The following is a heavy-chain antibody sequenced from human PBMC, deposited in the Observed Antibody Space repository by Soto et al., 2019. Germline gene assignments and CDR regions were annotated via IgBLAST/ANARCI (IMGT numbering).Heavy chain of an antibody. D-gene: IGHD3-16*02. CDR2: ISYDGSNK. CDR1: GFTFSSYA. CDR3: ASLSRTQGGMDV. Sequence: QVQLVESGGGVVQPGRSLRLSCAASGFTFSSYAMHWVRQAPGKGLEWVAVISYDGSNKYYADSVKGRFTISRDNSKNMLYLQMNSLRAEDTAVYYCASLSRTQGGMDVWGQGTTVTVSS. J-gene: IGHJ6*02. V-gene: IGHV3-30-3*01.